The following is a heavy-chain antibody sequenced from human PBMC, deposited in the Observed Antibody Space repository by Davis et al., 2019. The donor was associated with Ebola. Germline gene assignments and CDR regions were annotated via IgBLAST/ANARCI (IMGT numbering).Heavy chain of an antibody. Sequence: SETLSLTCTVSGGSISSYYWSWIRQPPGKGLEWIGYIIYSGSTNCNPSPKSRVTISVDTSKNQFSLKLSSVTAADTAVYYCAGVDYAGAFDIWGQGTMVTVSS. V-gene: IGHV4-59*08. D-gene: IGHD4-17*01. J-gene: IGHJ3*02. CDR1: GGSISSYY. CDR3: AGVDYAGAFDI. CDR2: IIYSGST.